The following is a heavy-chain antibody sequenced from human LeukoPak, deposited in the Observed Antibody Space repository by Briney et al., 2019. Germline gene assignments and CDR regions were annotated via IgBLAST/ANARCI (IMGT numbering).Heavy chain of an antibody. CDR3: ARGQILLAAAGPFDY. CDR2: INPSGGST. V-gene: IGHV1-46*01. CDR1: GYTFTSYY. J-gene: IGHJ4*02. Sequence: ASVNVSCKASGYTFTSYYMHWVRQAPGHGLEGMGIINPSGGSTSYARKFQSRVTMTRDTSTSTVYMELSSLRSEDTAVYYCARGQILLAAAGPFDYWGQGTLVTVSS. D-gene: IGHD6-13*01.